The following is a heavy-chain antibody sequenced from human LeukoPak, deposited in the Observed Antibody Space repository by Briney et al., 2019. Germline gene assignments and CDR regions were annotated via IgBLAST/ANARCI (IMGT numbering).Heavy chain of an antibody. CDR1: GGSISSGGYY. J-gene: IGHJ5*02. CDR3: ATYITMGATRWFDP. D-gene: IGHD1-26*01. Sequence: PSETLSLTCTVSGGSISSGGYYWSWIRQPPGKGLEWIGYIYHSGSTYYNPSLKSRVTISVDRSKNQFSLKLSSVTAADTAVYYCATYITMGATRWFDPWGQGTLVTVSS. CDR2: IYHSGST. V-gene: IGHV4-30-2*01.